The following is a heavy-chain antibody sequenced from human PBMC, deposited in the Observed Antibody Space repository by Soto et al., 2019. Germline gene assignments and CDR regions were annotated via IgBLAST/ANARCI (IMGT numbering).Heavy chain of an antibody. CDR2: IRSKAYGGTT. Sequence: GGSLRLSCTASGFTFGAYGMSWFRQAPGKGLEWVGFIRSKAYGGTTEYAASVKGRFTISRDDSKSIAYVQMNSLKTEDTAVYYCSRRLGSGSYHALGWFDPWGQGTLVTVSS. CDR3: SRRLGSGSYHALGWFDP. V-gene: IGHV3-49*03. CDR1: GFTFGAYG. D-gene: IGHD3-10*01. J-gene: IGHJ5*02.